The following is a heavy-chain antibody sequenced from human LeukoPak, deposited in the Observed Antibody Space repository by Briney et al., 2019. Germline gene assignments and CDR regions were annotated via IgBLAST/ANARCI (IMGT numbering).Heavy chain of an antibody. CDR2: IYYSGNT. D-gene: IGHD2-2*01. CDR1: GGSISSSSYY. V-gene: IGHV4-39*02. J-gene: IGHJ5*02. Sequence: PSETLSLTCTVSGGSISSSSYYWGWIRQPPGKGLECNGSIYYSGNTYNNPSLKSRVTISVDTSNNQFSLKLSSVTGADTAVYYSARDDCSSTSCPYNWIDPCGQGTLVTVSS. CDR3: ARDDCSSTSCPYNWIDP.